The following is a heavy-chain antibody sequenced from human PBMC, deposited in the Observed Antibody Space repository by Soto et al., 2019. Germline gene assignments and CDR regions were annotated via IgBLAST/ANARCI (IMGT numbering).Heavy chain of an antibody. Sequence: PGGSLRLSCAASGFTFSSYAMSWVRQAPGKGLEWVSAISGSGGSTYYADSVKGRFTISRDNSKNTLYLQMNSLRAEDTAVYYCAKAPSYYGSGSYRNFWGQGTLVTVSS. V-gene: IGHV3-23*01. J-gene: IGHJ4*02. CDR2: ISGSGGST. CDR3: AKAPSYYGSGSYRNF. CDR1: GFTFSSYA. D-gene: IGHD3-10*01.